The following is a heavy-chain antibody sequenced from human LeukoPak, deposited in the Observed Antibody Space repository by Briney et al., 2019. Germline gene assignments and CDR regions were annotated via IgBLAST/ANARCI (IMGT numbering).Heavy chain of an antibody. CDR2: MNPNSGNT. CDR3: ARGQNYYDSSGYRLGDY. Sequence: ASVKVSCKASGYTFTSYDINWVRQATGQGLEWMGWMNPNSGNTGYAQKLQGRVTMTRNTSISTAYMELSSLRSEDTAVYYCARGQNYYDSSGYRLGDYWGQGTLVTVSS. J-gene: IGHJ4*02. V-gene: IGHV1-8*01. CDR1: GYTFTSYD. D-gene: IGHD3-22*01.